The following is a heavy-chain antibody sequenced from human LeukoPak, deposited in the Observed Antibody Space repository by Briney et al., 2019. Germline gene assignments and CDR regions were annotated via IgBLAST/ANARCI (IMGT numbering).Heavy chain of an antibody. Sequence: PGGSLRLSCAASGFIFSDYYMSWIRQAPGKGLEWVAYIDTSGRTIYTADSVKGRFAISRDNTKDSLSLQMNSLRAEDTATYYCATMVVGAALFYFDLWGRGTLVTVSS. CDR3: ATMVVGAALFYFDL. CDR1: GFIFSDYY. V-gene: IGHV3-11*01. J-gene: IGHJ2*01. D-gene: IGHD6-25*01. CDR2: IDTSGRTI.